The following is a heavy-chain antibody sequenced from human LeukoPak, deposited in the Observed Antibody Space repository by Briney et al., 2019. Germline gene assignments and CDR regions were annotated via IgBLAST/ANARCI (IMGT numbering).Heavy chain of an antibody. J-gene: IGHJ4*02. V-gene: IGHV4-61*02. CDR3: ATTNRMTTVTLSFDY. D-gene: IGHD4-17*01. Sequence: SSEILSLTCTVSGGSISSGSYYWSWIRQPAGKGLEWIGRIYTSGSTNYNPSLKSRVTISVDTSENQFSLKLSSVTAADTAVYYCATTNRMTTVTLSFDYWGQGTLVTVSS. CDR2: IYTSGST. CDR1: GGSISSGSYY.